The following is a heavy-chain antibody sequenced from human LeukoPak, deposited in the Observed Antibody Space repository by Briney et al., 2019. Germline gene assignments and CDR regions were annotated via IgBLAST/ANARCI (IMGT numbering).Heavy chain of an antibody. D-gene: IGHD2-8*01. CDR1: GFTFSSYG. V-gene: IGHV3-23*01. Sequence: GGTLRLSCAASGFTFSSYGMSWVRQAPGKGLEWVSAISGSGGSTYYADSVKGRFTISRDNSKNTLYLQMNSLRAEDTAVYYCAKDRCSNGVGCYYYYMDVWGKGTTVTISS. J-gene: IGHJ6*03. CDR3: AKDRCSNGVGCYYYYMDV. CDR2: ISGSGGST.